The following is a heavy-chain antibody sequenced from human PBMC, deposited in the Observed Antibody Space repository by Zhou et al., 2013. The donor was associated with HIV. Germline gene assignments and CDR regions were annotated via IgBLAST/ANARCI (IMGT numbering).Heavy chain of an antibody. D-gene: IGHD3-22*01. Sequence: QVQLVQSGAEVKKPGSSVKVSCKASGGPFSTYAFSWVRQAPGQGLEWMGGIIPFFGTPNYAQKFQGRVAITAAESTRTAYMELSSLRSEDTAVYYCARCYYDNSGCDFWGRGTLVTVSS. CDR1: GGPFSTYA. V-gene: IGHV1-69*12. CDR2: IIPFFGTP. J-gene: IGHJ4*02. CDR3: ARCYYDNSGCDF.